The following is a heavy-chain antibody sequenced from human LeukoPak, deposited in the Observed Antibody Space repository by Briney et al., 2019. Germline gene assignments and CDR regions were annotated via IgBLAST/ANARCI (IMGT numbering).Heavy chain of an antibody. CDR2: IKSKTDGGTT. Sequence: GXXLRLSCAASGFTFSNAWMSWVRQAPGKGLEWVGRIKSKTDGGTTDYAAPVKGRFTISSDDSKNTLYLQMNSLKTEDTAVYYCTTEVYSSGWYFYWGQGTLVTVSS. J-gene: IGHJ4*02. CDR3: TTEVYSSGWYFY. V-gene: IGHV3-15*01. CDR1: GFTFSNAW. D-gene: IGHD6-19*01.